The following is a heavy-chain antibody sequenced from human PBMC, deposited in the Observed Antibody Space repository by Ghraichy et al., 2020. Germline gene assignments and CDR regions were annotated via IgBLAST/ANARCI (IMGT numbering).Heavy chain of an antibody. D-gene: IGHD5-24*01. CDR3: AADHQRWLQGGLDWYFDL. CDR1: GFTFTSSA. CDR2: IVVGSGNT. Sequence: SVKVSCKASGFTFTSSAVQWVRQARGQRLEWIGWIVVGSGNTNYAQKFQERVTITRDMSTSTAYMELSSLRSEDTAVYYCAADHQRWLQGGLDWYFDLWGRGTLVTVSS. V-gene: IGHV1-58*01. J-gene: IGHJ2*01.